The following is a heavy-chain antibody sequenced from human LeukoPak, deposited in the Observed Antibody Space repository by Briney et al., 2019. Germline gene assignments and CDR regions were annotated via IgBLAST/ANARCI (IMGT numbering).Heavy chain of an antibody. CDR3: ASRKLGNDY. CDR2: IYHTGT. D-gene: IGHD7-27*01. CDR1: GGSVTDYY. Sequence: PSETLSLTCTVSGGSVTDYYWSWIRQSPGKGLEWIGYIYHTGTSYNPSLKSRVTISADTSKNQFSLKLISVTAADTAVYYRASRKLGNDYWGQGTLVTVSS. J-gene: IGHJ4*02. V-gene: IGHV4-59*02.